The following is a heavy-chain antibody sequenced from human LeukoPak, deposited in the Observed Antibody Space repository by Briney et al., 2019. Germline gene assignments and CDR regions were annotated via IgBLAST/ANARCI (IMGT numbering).Heavy chain of an antibody. J-gene: IGHJ4*02. Sequence: GGSLRLSCAASGFTFSSYGMHWVRQAPGKGLEWVAVIWYDGSNKYYADSVKGRFTISRDNSKNTLYLQMNSLRAEDTAVYYCAKSAAKDIVVVPAAVYFDYWGQGTLVTVSS. D-gene: IGHD2-2*01. CDR3: AKSAAKDIVVVPAAVYFDY. CDR2: IWYDGSNK. CDR1: GFTFSSYG. V-gene: IGHV3-30*02.